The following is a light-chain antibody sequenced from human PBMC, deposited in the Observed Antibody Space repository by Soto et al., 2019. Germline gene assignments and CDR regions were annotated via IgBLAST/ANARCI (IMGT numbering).Light chain of an antibody. CDR2: GAS. Sequence: EIVLTQSPGTLSLSPGERATLSCRASQSVSSSYVAWYQQKPGQAPRLLIYGASSRATGIPDRFSGSGSGTDFTLTISSPEPEDFAVYYCQQYGSSPPYTFGQGTKLEIK. V-gene: IGKV3-20*01. CDR1: QSVSSSY. CDR3: QQYGSSPPYT. J-gene: IGKJ2*01.